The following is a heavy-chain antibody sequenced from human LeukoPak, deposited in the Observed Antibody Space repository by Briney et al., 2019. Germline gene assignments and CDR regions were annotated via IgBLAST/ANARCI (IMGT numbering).Heavy chain of an antibody. Sequence: GASVKVSCKTSGYTFSDYYLHCGREAPGQGLEWMGYIIPNSGGTTYAQKFQRRVTMTRDTSISAAYLDLSGLRSDDKAVYYCSTEDKYCTTSTCGDSWGQGTLVTVSS. V-gene: IGHV1-2*02. D-gene: IGHD2-8*01. CDR3: STEDKYCTTSTCGDS. CDR2: IIPNSGGT. CDR1: GYTFSDYY. J-gene: IGHJ4*02.